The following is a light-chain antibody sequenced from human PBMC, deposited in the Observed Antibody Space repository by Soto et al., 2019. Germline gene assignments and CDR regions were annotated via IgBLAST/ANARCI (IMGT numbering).Light chain of an antibody. CDR3: QQHDKWPFT. V-gene: IGKV3-15*01. CDR2: GAS. Sequence: EIVMTQSPATLSVSPGERATLSCRASQSVSSNLAWYQQKPGQAPRLLIYGASTRATGIPARLSGSGSGTEFTLTISSLQSEDFAGATCQQHDKWPFTFGQGTKLDIK. J-gene: IGKJ2*01. CDR1: QSVSSN.